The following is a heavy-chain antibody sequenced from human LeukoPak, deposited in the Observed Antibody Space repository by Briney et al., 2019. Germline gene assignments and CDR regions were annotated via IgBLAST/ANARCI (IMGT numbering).Heavy chain of an antibody. CDR1: GFSLSTSGMC. CDR3: ARFAAVGKGVYYFDY. CDR2: TDWDDDK. J-gene: IGHJ4*02. V-gene: IGHV2-70*11. Sequence: ESGPTLVNPTQTLTLTCTFSGFSLSTSGMCVSWIRQPPGKALEWLARTDWDDDKYYSTSLKTRLTISKDTSKNQVVLTMTNMDPVDTATYYCARFAAVGKGVYYFDYWGQGTLVTVSS. D-gene: IGHD6-25*01.